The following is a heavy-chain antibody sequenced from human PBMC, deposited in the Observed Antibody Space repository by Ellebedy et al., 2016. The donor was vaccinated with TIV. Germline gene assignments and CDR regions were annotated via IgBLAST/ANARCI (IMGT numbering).Heavy chain of an antibody. Sequence: KVSCQGSGFIFTSYWIGWVRHMPGKGLEWMGIIYPAYSDTRYSPFFQGQVTISVDKSISTAYLPWSSLKASDTAMYYCASPRTGVAYGMEVWGQGTTVTVSS. CDR3: ASPRTGVAYGMEV. CDR1: GFIFTSYW. J-gene: IGHJ6*02. V-gene: IGHV5-51*01. D-gene: IGHD3-10*01. CDR2: IYPAYSDT.